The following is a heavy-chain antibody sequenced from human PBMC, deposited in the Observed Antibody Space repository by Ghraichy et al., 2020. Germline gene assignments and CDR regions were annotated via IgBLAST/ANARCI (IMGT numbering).Heavy chain of an antibody. Sequence: SQTLSLTCTVSGGSINTYYWSWIRQPPGKGLEWMGYIYYRGSNNYNPSLESRVTISVDTSKNQFSLKLSSVTAADTAVYYCARGGSGPEWLVFRYWGQGTLVTVSS. D-gene: IGHD6-19*01. V-gene: IGHV4-59*01. CDR2: IYYRGSN. CDR3: ARGGSGPEWLVFRY. J-gene: IGHJ4*02. CDR1: GGSINTYY.